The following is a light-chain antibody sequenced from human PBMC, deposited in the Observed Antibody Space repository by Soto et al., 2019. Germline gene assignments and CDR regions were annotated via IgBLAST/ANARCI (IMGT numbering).Light chain of an antibody. CDR3: QQPTSYLLP. Sequence: DVRLTQSPSFVSASEGDRVTLSCRASQGISTYLAWYQQKPGQAPKLLIYGASTRPSGVPYRFSGSGSGTEFTLTISRLQPEDFAAYYCQQPTSYLLPFAGGTKVDIK. CDR1: QGISTY. CDR2: GAS. J-gene: IGKJ4*01. V-gene: IGKV1-9*01.